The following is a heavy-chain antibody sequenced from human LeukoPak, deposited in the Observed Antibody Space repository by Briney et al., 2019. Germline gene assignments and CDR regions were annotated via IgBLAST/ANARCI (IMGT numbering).Heavy chain of an antibody. J-gene: IGHJ4*02. V-gene: IGHV3-23*01. Sequence: LSLTCTVSGGSISSGGYYWSWIRQHPGKGLEWVSTIGGSDDKTFYADSVKGRFTISRDNSKNMLHLQMSSLTGEDTALYYCVRRGDASSGWGDHDYWGQGTLVTVSS. CDR3: VRRGDASSGWGDHDY. D-gene: IGHD6-19*01. CDR2: IGGSDDKT. CDR1: GGSISSGGYY.